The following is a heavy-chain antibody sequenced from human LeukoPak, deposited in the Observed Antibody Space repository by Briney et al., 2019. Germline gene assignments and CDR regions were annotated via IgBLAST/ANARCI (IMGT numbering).Heavy chain of an antibody. D-gene: IGHD1-26*01. Sequence: SQTLSLTGTVSGGSISSGDYYWSWIRHPPGKGLEWIGYIYYSGSTYYNPSLKSRVTISVDTSKNQFPLKLSSVTAADTAVYYCARAWIVGATWFDYWGRGTLVTVSS. CDR2: IYYSGST. J-gene: IGHJ4*02. CDR3: ARAWIVGATWFDY. V-gene: IGHV4-30-4*01. CDR1: GGSISSGDYY.